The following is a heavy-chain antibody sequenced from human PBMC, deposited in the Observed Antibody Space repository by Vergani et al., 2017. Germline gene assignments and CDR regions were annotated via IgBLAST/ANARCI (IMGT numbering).Heavy chain of an antibody. CDR3: AGHSTVEWLVKLGWIDP. CDR1: GASIRSSNYY. CDR2: IYYSGST. V-gene: IGHV4-39*01. J-gene: IGHJ5*02. Sequence: QLQLQESGPGLVKPSATLSLTCSVSGASIRSSNYYWGWIRQPPGKWLEWIASIYYSGSTYYNPSLKSRVTISVDTSKNQFSLKLSSVTAADTAFYFCAGHSTVEWLVKLGWIDPWGQGILVTVSS. D-gene: IGHD6-19*01.